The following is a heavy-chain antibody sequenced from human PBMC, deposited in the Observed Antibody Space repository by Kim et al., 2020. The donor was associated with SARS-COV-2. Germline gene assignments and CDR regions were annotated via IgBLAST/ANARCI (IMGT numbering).Heavy chain of an antibody. V-gene: IGHV3-30*02. Sequence: VKDRFTISRDTSKNTPYRQVNSLRAEDTAVYYCAKDLRGYSGYDDAFDIWGQGTMVTVSS. D-gene: IGHD5-12*01. CDR3: AKDLRGYSGYDDAFDI. J-gene: IGHJ3*02.